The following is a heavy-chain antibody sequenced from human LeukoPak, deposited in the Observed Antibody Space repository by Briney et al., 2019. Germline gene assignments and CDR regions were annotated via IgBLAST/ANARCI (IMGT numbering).Heavy chain of an antibody. V-gene: IGHV3-74*01. Sequence: GGSLRLSCAASGFSFSTYWMHWVRQAPGKGLVWVARINPDGSTSSYADSVKGRLTISRDNAKNTLYLQMNSLRAEDTAVYYCTREGVDVFDIWGQGTMVTVSS. CDR3: TREGVDVFDI. CDR2: INPDGSTS. D-gene: IGHD3-10*01. CDR1: GFSFSTYW. J-gene: IGHJ3*02.